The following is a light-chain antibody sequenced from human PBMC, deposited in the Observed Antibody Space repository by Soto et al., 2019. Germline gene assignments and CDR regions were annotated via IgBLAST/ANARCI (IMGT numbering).Light chain of an antibody. CDR3: QQANSFPIT. V-gene: IGKV1-12*01. CDR1: QGISPW. J-gene: IGKJ5*01. Sequence: DIQMTQSPSSVSASVGDRVTITCRASQGISPWLAWYKQKQGKAPEAQIYPASGLQSGAPSRFSGSGSGTDFTLTISSLQPEDFATYYCQQANSFPITFGQGTRLEIK. CDR2: PAS.